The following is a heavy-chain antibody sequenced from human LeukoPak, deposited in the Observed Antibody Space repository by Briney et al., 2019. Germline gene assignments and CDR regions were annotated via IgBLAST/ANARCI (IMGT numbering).Heavy chain of an antibody. J-gene: IGHJ6*02. CDR1: GYTFTGYY. D-gene: IGHD2-2*01. CDR2: INPNSGGT. CDR3: ARSLGYCSSTSCYYYGMDV. V-gene: IGHV1-2*02. Sequence: GASVKVSCKASGYTFTGYYMHWVRQAPGQGLEWMGWINPNSGGTNYAQKFQGRATMTRDTSISTAYMELSRLRSDDTAVYYCARSLGYCSSTSCYYYGMDVWGQGTTVTVSS.